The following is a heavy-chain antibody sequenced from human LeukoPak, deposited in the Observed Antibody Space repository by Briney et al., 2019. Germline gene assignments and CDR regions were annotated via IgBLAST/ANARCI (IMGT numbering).Heavy chain of an antibody. CDR1: GGSISSTNW. CDR3: SRESGAFCPFGH. V-gene: IGHV4-4*02. J-gene: IGHJ4*02. D-gene: IGHD1-26*01. CDR2: ISLAGRT. Sequence: HSRTLSLTCGVSGGSISSTNWWGCVRQPPGKGLEWVWEISLAGRTNYNPSLNGRVTISLDESSNQLSLNLTSVPAADTAIYYCSRESGAFCPFGHWGQGTLVIVPS.